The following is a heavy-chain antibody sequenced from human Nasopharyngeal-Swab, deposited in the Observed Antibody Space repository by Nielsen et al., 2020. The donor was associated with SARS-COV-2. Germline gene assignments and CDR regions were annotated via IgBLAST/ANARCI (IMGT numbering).Heavy chain of an antibody. V-gene: IGHV1-8*01. CDR2: MNPNSGNT. CDR3: ARSTMVRGYYYYYGMDV. CDR1: GYTFTSYD. J-gene: IGHJ6*02. Sequence: ASVKVSCKASGYTFTSYDINWVRQATEQGLEWMGWMNPNSGNTGYAQKFQGRVTMTRNTSISTAYMELSSLRSEDTAVYYCARSTMVRGYYYYYGMDVWGQGTTVTVSS. D-gene: IGHD3-10*01.